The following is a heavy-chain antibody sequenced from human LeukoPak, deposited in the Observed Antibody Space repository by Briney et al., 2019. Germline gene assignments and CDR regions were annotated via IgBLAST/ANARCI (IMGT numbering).Heavy chain of an antibody. CDR2: INGDGSSS. V-gene: IGHV3-74*01. Sequence: GGSLRLSCAASGFTFTTYWMHWVRQAPGKGLVWVSRINGDGSSSNYADSVKGRVTISRDNARNTLYLQMNSLRAEDTALYYCARTSPTSHFDFRGQGTMVTVSS. CDR1: GFTFTTYW. J-gene: IGHJ4*02. CDR3: ARTSPTSHFDF. D-gene: IGHD3-16*01.